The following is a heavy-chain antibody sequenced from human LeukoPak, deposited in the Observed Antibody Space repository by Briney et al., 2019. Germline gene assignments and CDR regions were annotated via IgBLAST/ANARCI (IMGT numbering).Heavy chain of an antibody. CDR3: ARHMALAPTFNHEVGPFDY. J-gene: IGHJ4*02. CDR2: IYYSGST. D-gene: IGHD1-14*01. CDR1: AGSISSSSYY. V-gene: IGHV4-39*01. Sequence: PSETLSLICTLPAGSISSSSYYWGWIRQPPGKGLEWIGSIYYSGSTYYNPSLKSRVTISVDTSKNQFSLKLSSVTAADTAVYYCARHMALAPTFNHEVGPFDYWGQGTLVTVSS.